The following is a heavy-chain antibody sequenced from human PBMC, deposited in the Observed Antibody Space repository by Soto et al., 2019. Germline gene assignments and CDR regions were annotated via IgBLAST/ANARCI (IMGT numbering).Heavy chain of an antibody. V-gene: IGHV3-33*01. CDR2: IWYDGSNN. J-gene: IGHJ6*02. CDR1: GFTFSSHV. D-gene: IGHD6-19*01. Sequence: SLRLSCGASGFTFSSHVMPWVRQAPGNGQKHDAVIWYDGSNNYYADSVNGRFTINRDNSKNTLYLQMNSLRAEDKAVYYCARDRIAVAGTKSYYYYGMDVWGQGTTVNVSS. CDR3: ARDRIAVAGTKSYYYYGMDV.